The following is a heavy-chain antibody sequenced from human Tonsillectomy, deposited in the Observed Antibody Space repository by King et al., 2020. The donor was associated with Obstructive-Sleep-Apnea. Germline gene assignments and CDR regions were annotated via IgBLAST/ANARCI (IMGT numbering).Heavy chain of an antibody. CDR2: IYWNDVK. CDR3: AHRLELWSVFDY. CDR1: GFSLSTSGVG. Sequence: ITLKESGPTLVKPTQTLTLTCTFSGFSLSTSGVGVGWIRQPPGKALEWLALIYWNDVKRYSPSLKSRLTITKDTSKNQVVLTMTNMDPVDTATYYCAHRLELWSVFDYWGQGTLVTVSS. V-gene: IGHV2-5*01. J-gene: IGHJ4*02. D-gene: IGHD5-18*01.